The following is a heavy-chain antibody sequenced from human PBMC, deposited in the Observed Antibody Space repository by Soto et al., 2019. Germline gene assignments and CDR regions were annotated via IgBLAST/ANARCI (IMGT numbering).Heavy chain of an antibody. D-gene: IGHD6-13*01. CDR3: SRAYSSSSYYYYGMDV. CDR2: IDPSDSYT. J-gene: IGHJ6*02. Sequence: PGESMKISCTGSEYSFTSYWISWVRQMPGKGLEWMGRIDPSDSYTNYSPSFQGHVTTSADKSISTAYLQWSSLKASDTAMYYCSRAYSSSSYYYYGMDVWGQGTTVTVSS. V-gene: IGHV5-10-1*01. CDR1: EYSFTSYW.